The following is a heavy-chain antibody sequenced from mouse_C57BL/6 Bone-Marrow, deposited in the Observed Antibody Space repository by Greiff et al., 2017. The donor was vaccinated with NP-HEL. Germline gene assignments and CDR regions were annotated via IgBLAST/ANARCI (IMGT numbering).Heavy chain of an antibody. J-gene: IGHJ2*01. CDR1: GYSITSGYY. V-gene: IGHV3-6*01. CDR2: ISYDGSN. D-gene: IGHD3-2*02. Sequence: EVKLMESGPGLVKPSQSLSLTCSVTGYSITSGYYWNWIRQFPGNKLEWMGYISYDGSNNYNPSLKNRISITRDTSKNQFFLKLNSVTTEDTATYYCARRLWYFDYWGQGTTLTVSS. CDR3: ARRLWYFDY.